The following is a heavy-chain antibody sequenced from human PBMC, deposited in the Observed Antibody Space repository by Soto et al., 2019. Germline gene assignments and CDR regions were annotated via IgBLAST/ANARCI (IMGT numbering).Heavy chain of an antibody. Sequence: QVQLVQSGAEVKQPGSSVKVSCKTSGGTFSTYAISWVRQAPGQGLEWMGGIVPIFGTPNYAQKFKGRVTIAADDSTRTAYMDMRSLRSEDTAVYYCARGWGYYSSDYYYAYCGRGTLVTVSS. D-gene: IGHD3-22*01. CDR3: ARGWGYYSSDYYYAY. J-gene: IGHJ4*02. CDR2: IVPIFGTP. V-gene: IGHV1-69*01. CDR1: GGTFSTYA.